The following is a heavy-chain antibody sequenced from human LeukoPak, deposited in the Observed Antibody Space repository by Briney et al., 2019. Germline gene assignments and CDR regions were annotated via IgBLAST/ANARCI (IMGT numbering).Heavy chain of an antibody. V-gene: IGHV3-23*01. CDR1: GFTFNNYA. D-gene: IGHD6-13*01. CDR2: ISGSGGST. J-gene: IGHJ3*02. Sequence: GGSLRLSCAASGFTFNNYAMNWVRQAPGKGLEWVSAISGSGGSTYYADSVKGRFTISRDNSKNTLYLQMNSLRAEDTAVYYCAKDRGSSWPHDAFDIWGQGTMVTVSS. CDR3: AKDRGSSWPHDAFDI.